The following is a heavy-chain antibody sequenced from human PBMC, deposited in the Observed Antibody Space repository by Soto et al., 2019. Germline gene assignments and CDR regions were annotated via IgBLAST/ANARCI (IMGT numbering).Heavy chain of an antibody. V-gene: IGHV3-30-3*01. J-gene: IGHJ4*02. CDR1: GFTFSSYA. CDR3: GRVVVRYCFDS. Sequence: QVQLVESGGGVVQPGRSLRLSCAASGFTFSSYAMHWVRQAPGKGLEWVAVISYDGSNKYYADSVKGRFTISRDNSKKWLYLKMNSVRVGETVVFYCGRVVVRYCFDSGGQGPLVTVSS. CDR2: ISYDGSNK. D-gene: IGHD3-22*01.